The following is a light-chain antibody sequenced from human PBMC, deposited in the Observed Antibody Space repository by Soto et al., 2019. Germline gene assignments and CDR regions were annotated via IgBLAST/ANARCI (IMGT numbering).Light chain of an antibody. Sequence: EIVMTQSPATLSVSPGERATLSCRASQSVSSNLAWYQQKPGQAPRLLIYGASTRATGIPARFSGSGSVTGYNLTISSLQSEDFAVYSCQQYNNWPPLTFGGGTKVEIK. CDR1: QSVSSN. J-gene: IGKJ4*01. CDR2: GAS. V-gene: IGKV3-15*01. CDR3: QQYNNWPPLT.